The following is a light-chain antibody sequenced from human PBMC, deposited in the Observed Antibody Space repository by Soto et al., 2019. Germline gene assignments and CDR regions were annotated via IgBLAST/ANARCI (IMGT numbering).Light chain of an antibody. V-gene: IGKV1-39*01. CDR2: AAL. CDR3: QQSHSIPYT. J-gene: IGKJ2*01. CDR1: QTINTF. Sequence: DIQMTQSPPSLSASVGDRVTITCRASQTINTFLNWYQQKPGKAPQLLNYAALSLQSEVPTKFSGSGSSTDFALTISTLQPEDFATYYCQQSHSIPYTFCQGTTLEI.